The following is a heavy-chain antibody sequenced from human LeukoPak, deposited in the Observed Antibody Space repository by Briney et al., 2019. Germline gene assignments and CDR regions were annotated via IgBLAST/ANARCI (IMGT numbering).Heavy chain of an antibody. Sequence: GGSLRLSCAASGITFSSYWMHWVRQAPGKGLVWVSRINGDGSSTNYADSVKGRFTISRDNAKNTLYLQMSSLGAEDTAVYYCARELAAGIWGQGTLVTVSS. CDR2: INGDGSST. CDR3: ARELAAGI. D-gene: IGHD6-19*01. J-gene: IGHJ4*02. V-gene: IGHV3-74*01. CDR1: GITFSSYW.